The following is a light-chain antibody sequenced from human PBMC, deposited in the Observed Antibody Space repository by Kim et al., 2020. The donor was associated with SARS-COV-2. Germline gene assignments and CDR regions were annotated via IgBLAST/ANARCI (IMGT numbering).Light chain of an antibody. CDR3: NSRDSNDNVV. Sequence: VALGQTVRITCQGDSLRSYYATWYQQKPVQAPIVVIYGKNNRPSGIPDRCSGSSSGNTASLTITGTQAGDEADYYCNSRDSNDNVVFGGGTKLTVL. V-gene: IGLV3-19*01. CDR2: GKN. CDR1: SLRSYY. J-gene: IGLJ2*01.